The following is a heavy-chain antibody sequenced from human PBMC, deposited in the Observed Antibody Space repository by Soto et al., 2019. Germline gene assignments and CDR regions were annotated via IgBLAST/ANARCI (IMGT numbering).Heavy chain of an antibody. D-gene: IGHD3-9*01. V-gene: IGHV3-30-3*01. Sequence: PGGSLRLSCAASGFPFSSYAMHLVRQAPGKGLEWVAVISYDGSNKYYADSVKGRFTISRDNSKNTLYLQMNSLRAEDTAVYYSARGLDYDILTGTPHYGMDVWGQGTRVTVSS. J-gene: IGHJ6*02. CDR3: ARGLDYDILTGTPHYGMDV. CDR2: ISYDGSNK. CDR1: GFPFSSYA.